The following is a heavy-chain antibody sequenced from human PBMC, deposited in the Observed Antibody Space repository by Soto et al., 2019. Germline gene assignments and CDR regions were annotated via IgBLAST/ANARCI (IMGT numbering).Heavy chain of an antibody. D-gene: IGHD6-6*01. CDR2: IYSSGST. J-gene: IGHJ6*03. CDR3: ASAPRQLAGYYYYMDV. Sequence: SETLSLTCTVSGGSISSGGYYWSWIRQHPGKGLEWIGYIYSSGSTYYNPSLKSRVTISVDTSKNQFSLKLSSVTAADTAVYYCASAPRQLAGYYYYMDVWGKGTTVTVSS. V-gene: IGHV4-31*03. CDR1: GGSISSGGYY.